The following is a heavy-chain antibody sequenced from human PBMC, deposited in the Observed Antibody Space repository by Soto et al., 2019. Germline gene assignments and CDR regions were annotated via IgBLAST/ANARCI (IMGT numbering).Heavy chain of an antibody. V-gene: IGHV3-33*01. CDR2: IWYDGSNK. J-gene: IGHJ6*02. Sequence: GGSLRLSCAASGFTFSSYGMHWVRQAPGKGLEWVAVIWYDGSNKYYADSVKGRFTISRDNSKNTLYLQMNSLRAEDTAVYYCARDRDPIAVAGADYYYGMDVWGQGTTVTVSS. CDR1: GFTFSSYG. D-gene: IGHD6-19*01. CDR3: ARDRDPIAVAGADYYYGMDV.